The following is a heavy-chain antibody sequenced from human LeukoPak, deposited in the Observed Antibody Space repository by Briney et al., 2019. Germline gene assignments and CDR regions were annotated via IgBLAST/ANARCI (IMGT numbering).Heavy chain of an antibody. CDR2: MNPNSGNT. CDR1: GYTFTSYD. J-gene: IGHJ6*03. Sequence: ASVKVSCKASGYTFTSYDINWVRQATGQGLEWMGWMNPNSGNTGYAQKFQGRVTITRNTSISTAYMELSSLRSEDTAVYYCARGIAARQYYYYYMDVWGKGTTVTVSS. V-gene: IGHV1-8*03. D-gene: IGHD6-6*01. CDR3: ARGIAARQYYYYYMDV.